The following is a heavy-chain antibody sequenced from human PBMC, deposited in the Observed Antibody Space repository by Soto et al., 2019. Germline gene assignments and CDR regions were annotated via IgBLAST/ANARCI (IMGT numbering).Heavy chain of an antibody. V-gene: IGHV3-53*01. D-gene: IGHD3-3*01. J-gene: IGHJ6*02. Sequence: EVQLVESGGGLIQPGGSLRVYCVASVFSVSDNYMTWVRQAPGKGLEWVSVIDTAGRTNYAESVNGRFTISRDNAKNTWHLQMNSLRAEHTAVYYCARGATYYDFWSGYYTSYTYYGMDVWGQGTTVTVSS. CDR2: IDTAGRT. CDR3: ARGATYYDFWSGYYTSYTYYGMDV. CDR1: VFSVSDNY.